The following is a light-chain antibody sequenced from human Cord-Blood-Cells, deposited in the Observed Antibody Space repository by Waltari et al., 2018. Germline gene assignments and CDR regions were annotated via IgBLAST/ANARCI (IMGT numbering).Light chain of an antibody. J-gene: IGLJ3*02. V-gene: IGLV2-14*01. CDR1: SSDVGGYNY. CDR2: DVS. Sequence: QSALTQPASVSGSPGQSITISCTGTSSDVGGYNYVSWYQQHPGKAPKLMIYDVSNRTSGVSNRCSGSKSGTTASLTISGLQAEEEADYYCSSYTSSSTVFGGGTKLTVL. CDR3: SSYTSSSTV.